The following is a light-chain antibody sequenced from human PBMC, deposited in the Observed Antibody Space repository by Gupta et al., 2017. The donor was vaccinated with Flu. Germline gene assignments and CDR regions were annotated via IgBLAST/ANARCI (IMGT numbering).Light chain of an antibody. CDR3: ATGDGSLSEWV. J-gene: IGLJ3*02. Sequence: SVLTQSPSVSGTHGQSVTIPCSGSTSNIGSNCVCWYQQLPRTAPTLLVYRNDQRPSGVPARFSGTRSGTASSLAISGLRAEEGANYYCATGDGSLSEWVFGGGTKVT. V-gene: IGLV1-47*01. CDR1: TSNIGSNC. CDR2: RND.